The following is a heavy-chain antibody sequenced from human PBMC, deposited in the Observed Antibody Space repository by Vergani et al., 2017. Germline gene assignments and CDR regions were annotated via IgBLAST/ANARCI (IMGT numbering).Heavy chain of an antibody. CDR3: VRTEYCTGIACNTRFDS. D-gene: IGHD2-8*02. CDR2: IDEYGNRA. V-gene: IGHV3-74*03. Sequence: EVQLVESGGGSVQSGGSLRLSCVASGFSFNTYWMHWVRQVPGKGLMWVARIDEYGNRATYGDFETGRFTISRDNAKNTVFLQMNNLRADAAGVYYCVRTEYCTGIACNTRFDSWGQGALVTVSS. CDR1: GFSFNTYW. J-gene: IGHJ5*01.